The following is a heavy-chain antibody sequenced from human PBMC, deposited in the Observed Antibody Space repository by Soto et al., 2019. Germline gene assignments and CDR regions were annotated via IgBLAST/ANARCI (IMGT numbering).Heavy chain of an antibody. V-gene: IGHV1-69*08. CDR3: ARDHHSELAPPLGTDYYYYYYMDV. CDR1: GGTFSSYT. CDR2: IIPILGIA. Sequence: QVQLVQSGAEVKKPGSSVKVSCKASGGTFSSYTISWVRQAPGQGLEWMGRIIPILGIANYAQKFQGRVTITADKSTRTAYMELSSLRSEDTAVYYCARDHHSELAPPLGTDYYYYYYMDVWGKGTTVTVSS. J-gene: IGHJ6*03. D-gene: IGHD1-1*01.